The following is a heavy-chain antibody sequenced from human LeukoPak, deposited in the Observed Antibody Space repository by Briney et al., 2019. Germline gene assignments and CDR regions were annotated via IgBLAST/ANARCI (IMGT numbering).Heavy chain of an antibody. CDR2: IKQDRSET. V-gene: IGHV3-7*01. D-gene: IGHD5-24*01. Sequence: PGGSLRLSCAASGFTFSSYGMSWVRQAPGRGLEWVANIKQDRSETNYVGSVKGRFTISRDNAKNSVDLQMNSLRVEDTAVYYCVKGGWMADWGQGTLVSVSS. CDR1: GFTFSSYG. CDR3: VKGGWMAD. J-gene: IGHJ4*02.